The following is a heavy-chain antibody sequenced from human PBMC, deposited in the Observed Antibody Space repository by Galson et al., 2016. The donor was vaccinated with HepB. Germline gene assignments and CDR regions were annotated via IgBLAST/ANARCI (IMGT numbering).Heavy chain of an antibody. CDR1: GGSISSYY. J-gene: IGHJ4*02. D-gene: IGHD4-17*01. CDR3: ARHVNAFLATVTFDY. Sequence: SETLSLTCTVSGGSISSYYWSWIRQPPGKRLERIGYIHYTGSTNYNPSLRSRVTISVDTSKNQFSLKLSSVTAADTAAYYCARHVNAFLATVTFDYWGQGTLVTVSS. CDR2: IHYTGST. V-gene: IGHV4-59*01.